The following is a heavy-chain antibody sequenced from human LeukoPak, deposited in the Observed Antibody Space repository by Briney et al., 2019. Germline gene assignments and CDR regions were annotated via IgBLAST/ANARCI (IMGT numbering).Heavy chain of an antibody. J-gene: IGHJ6*04. Sequence: ASVKVSCKASGYTFSGNYMHWVRQAPGQGLEWMGLINPNSGGTNYAQKFEGSVTMTRDTSISTAYMELSRLRSDDTAVYYCARVRGEYQLINRRAPMDVWGKGTTVTVSS. CDR3: ARVRGEYQLINRRAPMDV. CDR1: GYTFSGNY. D-gene: IGHD2-2*01. CDR2: INPNSGGT. V-gene: IGHV1-2*02.